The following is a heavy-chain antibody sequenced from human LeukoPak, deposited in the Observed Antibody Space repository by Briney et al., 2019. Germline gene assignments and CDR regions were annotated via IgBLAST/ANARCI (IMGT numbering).Heavy chain of an antibody. CDR3: ARDGYCSSTSSYCGNWFDP. CDR2: ISSSSSYI. CDR1: GFTFSSYG. D-gene: IGHD2-2*01. V-gene: IGHV3-21*01. Sequence: PGGSLRLSCAASGFTFSSYGMHWVRQAPGKGLEWVSSISSSSSYIYYADSVKGRFTISRDNAKNSLYLQMNSLRAEDTAVYYCARDGYCSSTSSYCGNWFDPWGQGTLVTVSS. J-gene: IGHJ5*02.